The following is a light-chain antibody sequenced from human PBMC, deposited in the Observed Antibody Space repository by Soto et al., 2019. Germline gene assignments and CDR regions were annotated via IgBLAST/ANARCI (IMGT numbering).Light chain of an antibody. V-gene: IGKV1-9*01. J-gene: IGKJ2*01. CDR1: YDISSS. Sequence: DIQLTQSPSFLSASVEDRVTISCRASYDISSSLAWYQQEPGKPPKLLIYDSSTLQTGVPSRFTGSGSGRNFTPTIGGLHFGVFETFFCKQLVISPSIFGRGTKLEI. CDR3: KQLVISPSI. CDR2: DSS.